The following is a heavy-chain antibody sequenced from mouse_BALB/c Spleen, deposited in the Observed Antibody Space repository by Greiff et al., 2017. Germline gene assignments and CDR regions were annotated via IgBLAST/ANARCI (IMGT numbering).Heavy chain of an antibody. CDR1: GFTFSSYG. CDR2: ISSGGSYT. Sequence: EVQLVESGGDLVKPGGSLKLSCAASGFTFSSYGMSWVRQTPDKRLEWVATISSGGSYTYYPDSVKGRFTISRDNAKNTLYLQMSSLKSEDTAMYYCARKGRSDGGYFDYWGQGTTLTVSS. CDR3: ARKGRSDGGYFDY. J-gene: IGHJ2*01. V-gene: IGHV5-6*01.